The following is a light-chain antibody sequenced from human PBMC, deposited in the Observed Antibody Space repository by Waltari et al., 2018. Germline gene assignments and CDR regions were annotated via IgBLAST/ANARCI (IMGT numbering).Light chain of an antibody. CDR3: RQANSFPLT. V-gene: IGKV1-12*01. J-gene: IGKJ4*01. CDR1: QGINTR. Sequence: DIQMTQSPSSVSASVGDRATITHRASQGINTRLAWYQQKPGQAPKLLIYAASRLQSGVPSRFSGSGSGTDFTLAISRLQPEDFATYYCRQANSFPLTFGGGTKVEIK. CDR2: AAS.